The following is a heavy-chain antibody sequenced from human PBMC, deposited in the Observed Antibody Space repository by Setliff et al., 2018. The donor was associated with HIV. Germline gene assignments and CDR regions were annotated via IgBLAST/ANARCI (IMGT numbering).Heavy chain of an antibody. CDR1: GFSFRTYA. V-gene: IGHV3-23*01. Sequence: GSLRLSCAASGFSFRTYAMSWVRQAPGKGLEWVAVIWYDRTYYADSVKGRFTISRDNSKNTLYLQMNSLRAADTAVYYCVKDRTYMAFDIWGQGTMVTVSS. D-gene: IGHD1-20*01. CDR2: IWYDRT. CDR3: VKDRTYMAFDI. J-gene: IGHJ3*02.